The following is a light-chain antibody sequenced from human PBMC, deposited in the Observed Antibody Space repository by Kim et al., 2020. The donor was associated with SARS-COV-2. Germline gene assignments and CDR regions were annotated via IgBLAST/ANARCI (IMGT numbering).Light chain of an antibody. V-gene: IGKV3-11*01. CDR1: QSVSSY. Sequence: SPGERATLSCRASQSVSSYLDWYQQKPGQAPRLLIYDASNRATGSPARFSGSGSGTDFTLTISSLEPEDFAVYYCQQRSNWPPITFGQGTRLEIK. CDR3: QQRSNWPPIT. J-gene: IGKJ5*01. CDR2: DAS.